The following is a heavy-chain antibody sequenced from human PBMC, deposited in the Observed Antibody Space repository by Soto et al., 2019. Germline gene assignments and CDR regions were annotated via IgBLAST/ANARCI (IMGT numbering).Heavy chain of an antibody. CDR1: GYMLTSDA. V-gene: IGHV1-3*04. J-gene: IGHJ3*01. CDR3: AREYGSGPCYQAFDV. Sequence: ASVKVSCKASGYMLTSDAIFWVRLAPGQRPEWMGWINTGTGDTAYSQMLQGRVTITRDTSASTAFMELSSLRSEDTAMYYCAREYGSGPCYQAFDVWGQGTMVTVSS. D-gene: IGHD3-10*01. CDR2: INTGTGDT.